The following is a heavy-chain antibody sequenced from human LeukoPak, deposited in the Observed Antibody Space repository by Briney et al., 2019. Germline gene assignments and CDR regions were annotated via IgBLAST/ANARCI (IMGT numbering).Heavy chain of an antibody. CDR3: AGSSTWYSARGY. J-gene: IGHJ4*02. V-gene: IGHV3-30*02. D-gene: IGHD6-13*01. Sequence: SGGSLRLSCAASGFTFSSYGMHWVRQAPGKGLEWVAFIRYDGSNKYYADSVKGRFTISRDNAKNSLYLQMNSLRAEDTAVYYCAGSSTWYSARGYWGQGTLVTVSS. CDR2: IRYDGSNK. CDR1: GFTFSSYG.